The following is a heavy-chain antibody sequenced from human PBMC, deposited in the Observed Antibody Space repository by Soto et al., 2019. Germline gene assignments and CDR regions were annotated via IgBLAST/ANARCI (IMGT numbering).Heavy chain of an antibody. CDR3: ARDLIAAAGNHWLDP. V-gene: IGHV4-30-2*01. D-gene: IGHD6-13*01. J-gene: IGHJ5*02. CDR2: IYHSGST. CDR1: GGSISSGGYS. Sequence: SETLSLTCAVSGGSISSGGYSWSWIRQPPGKGLEWIGYIYHSGSTYYNPSLKSRVTISVDRSKNQFSLKLSSVTAADTAVYYCARDLIAAAGNHWLDPWGQGTLVTVSS.